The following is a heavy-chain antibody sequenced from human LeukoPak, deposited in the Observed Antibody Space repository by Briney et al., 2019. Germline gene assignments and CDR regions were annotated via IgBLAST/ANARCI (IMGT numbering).Heavy chain of an antibody. CDR2: IYPSGTT. V-gene: IGHV4-38-2*02. CDR1: GYSISSGYY. Sequence: SSETLSLTCTVSGYSISSGYYWGWIRQPPGKGLEWIGNIYPSGTTYYNPSLKTRVTISVDTSKNQFSLKLSSVTAADTAVYYCARGGYCTNGVCFGGRYNWFDPWGQGTLVTVSS. D-gene: IGHD2-8*01. CDR3: ARGGYCTNGVCFGGRYNWFDP. J-gene: IGHJ5*02.